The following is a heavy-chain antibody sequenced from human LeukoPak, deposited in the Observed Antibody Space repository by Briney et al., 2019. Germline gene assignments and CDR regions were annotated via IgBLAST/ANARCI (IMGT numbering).Heavy chain of an antibody. CDR1: GGTFSSYA. D-gene: IGHD5-24*01. CDR2: IIPIFGTA. V-gene: IGHV1-69*05. CDR3: ARDVGDGSTIPYFDY. Sequence: SVKVSCKASGGTFSSYAISWVRQAPGQGHEWMGGIIPIFGTANYAQKFQGRVTITTDESTSTAYMELSSLRSEDTAVYYCARDVGDGSTIPYFDYWGQGTLVTVSS. J-gene: IGHJ4*02.